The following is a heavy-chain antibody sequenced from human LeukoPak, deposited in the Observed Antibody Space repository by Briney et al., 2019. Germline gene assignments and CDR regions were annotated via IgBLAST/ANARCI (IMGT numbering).Heavy chain of an antibody. D-gene: IGHD3-9*01. Sequence: GGSLRLSCAASGFTFTDYYMSWIRQAPGKGLEWVSYITNSGTTIYYADSVKGRFTISRDNAKNSLYLQMNSLRAEDTAVYYCAKQFHPHPNYDILTGYLDFDYWGQGTLVTVSS. V-gene: IGHV3-11*04. J-gene: IGHJ4*02. CDR1: GFTFTDYY. CDR2: ITNSGTTI. CDR3: AKQFHPHPNYDILTGYLDFDY.